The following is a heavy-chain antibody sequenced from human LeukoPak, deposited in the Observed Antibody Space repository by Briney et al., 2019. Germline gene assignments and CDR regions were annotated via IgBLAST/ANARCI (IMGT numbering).Heavy chain of an antibody. Sequence: SETLSLTFTVSGGSLSSYYWSWIRQPPGKGLEWIGYIYYSGSTNYNPSLKSRVTISVDTSKNQFSLKLSSVTAADTAVYYCATGSDHYGDYYMDVWGKGTTVTVSS. D-gene: IGHD4-17*01. CDR1: GGSLSSYY. J-gene: IGHJ6*03. V-gene: IGHV4-59*01. CDR3: ATGSDHYGDYYMDV. CDR2: IYYSGST.